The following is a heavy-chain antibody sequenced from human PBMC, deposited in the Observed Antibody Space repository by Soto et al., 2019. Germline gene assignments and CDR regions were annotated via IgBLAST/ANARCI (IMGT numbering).Heavy chain of an antibody. CDR2: IYYSGST. CDR1: GGSISSYY. D-gene: IGHD2-8*01. J-gene: IGHJ4*02. CDR3: ARDRCTNGVCYAPSDY. Sequence: SETLSLTCTVSGGSISSYYWSWIRQPPGKGLEWIGYIYYSGSTNYNPSLKSRVTISVDTLYLQMDSLRAEDMAVYYCARDRCTNGVCYAPSDYWGQGTLVTVSS. V-gene: IGHV4-59*01.